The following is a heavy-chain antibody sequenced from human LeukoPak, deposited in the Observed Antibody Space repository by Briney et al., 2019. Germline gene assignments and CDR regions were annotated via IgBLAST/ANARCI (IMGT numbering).Heavy chain of an antibody. CDR1: GFTFSSYS. J-gene: IGHJ4*02. V-gene: IGHV3-21*01. CDR2: ISSSSSYI. Sequence: KPGGSLRLSCAASGFTFSSYSMNWVRQAPGKGLEWVSSISSSSSYIYYADSVKGRFTISSDNAKNSLYLQMNSLRAEDTAVYYCARCRKEYSSSWVHDYWGQGTLVTVSS. CDR3: ARCRKEYSSSWVHDY. D-gene: IGHD6-6*01.